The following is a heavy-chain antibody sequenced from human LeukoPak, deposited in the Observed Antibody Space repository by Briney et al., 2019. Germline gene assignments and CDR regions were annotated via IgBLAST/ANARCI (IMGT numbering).Heavy chain of an antibody. CDR2: ISDGGSRT. D-gene: IGHD7-27*01. V-gene: IGHV3-23*01. CDR3: AKVRLGIGIDY. Sequence: GGSLRLSCAASGCCFSIYAVSWVRQAPGRGLEWVSGISDGGSRTYYADSVKGRFTISRDDSKNTLYLQMNSLRAEDTAVYYCAKVRLGIGIDYWGQGTLVTVSS. CDR1: GCCFSIYA. J-gene: IGHJ4*02.